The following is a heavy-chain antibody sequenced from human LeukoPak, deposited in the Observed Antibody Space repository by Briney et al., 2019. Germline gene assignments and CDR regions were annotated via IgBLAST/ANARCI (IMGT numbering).Heavy chain of an antibody. D-gene: IGHD5-24*01. CDR3: ARHRMATAPLDY. CDR2: IYPGDTDT. CDR1: GYSSTSYW. V-gene: IGHV5-51*01. Sequence: GQSRKFSCKGSGYSSTSYWFSWVGQLPGKGLEWLGIIYPGDTDTTYSPSFQGQVTISADKSISTAYLQWSSLEASDAAMYYCARHRMATAPLDYWGQGTLVTVSS. J-gene: IGHJ4*02.